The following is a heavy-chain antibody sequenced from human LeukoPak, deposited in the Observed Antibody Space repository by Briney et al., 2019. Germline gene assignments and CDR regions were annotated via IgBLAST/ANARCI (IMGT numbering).Heavy chain of an antibody. J-gene: IGHJ4*02. CDR3: ARVVYGDSSKDFDY. CDR1: GESFSDYY. D-gene: IGHD4-17*01. V-gene: IGHV4-34*01. Sequence: SETLSLTCAVYGESFSDYYWSWIRKPPGRGLEWIGEVNQGGTTNYNPSLKSRVIISADTSKNQFSLKLNSVTAADTAVYYCARVVYGDSSKDFDYWGQGTLVTVSS. CDR2: VNQGGTT.